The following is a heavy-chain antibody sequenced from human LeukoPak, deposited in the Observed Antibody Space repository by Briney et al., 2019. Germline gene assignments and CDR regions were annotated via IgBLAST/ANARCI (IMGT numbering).Heavy chain of an antibody. D-gene: IGHD2-8*02. Sequence: SQTLSLTCAVSGGPISSGGYSWSWIRQPPGKGLEWIGYIYHSGSTYYNPSLKSRVTISVDRSKNQFSLKLSSVTAAATAVYYCAGHHPRNTVDFWGQGTLVTVSS. J-gene: IGHJ4*02. CDR3: AGHHPRNTVDF. CDR1: GGPISSGGYS. V-gene: IGHV4-30-2*01. CDR2: IYHSGST.